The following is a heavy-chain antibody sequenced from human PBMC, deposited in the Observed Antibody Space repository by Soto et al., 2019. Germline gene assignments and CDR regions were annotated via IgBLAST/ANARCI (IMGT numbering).Heavy chain of an antibody. V-gene: IGHV1-69*13. CDR3: ARDRGLLSVGYFDY. D-gene: IGHD3-10*01. Sequence: ASVKVSCKASGGTFSSYAISWVRQAPGQGLEWMGGIIPIFGTANYAQKFQGRVTITADESTSTAYMELSSLRSEDTAVYYCARDRGLLSVGYFDYWGQGTLVTVSS. CDR1: GGTFSSYA. CDR2: IIPIFGTA. J-gene: IGHJ4*02.